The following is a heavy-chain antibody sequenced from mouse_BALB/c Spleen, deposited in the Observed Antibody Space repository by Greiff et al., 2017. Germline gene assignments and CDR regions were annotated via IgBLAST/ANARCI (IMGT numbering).Heavy chain of an antibody. V-gene: IGHV1-9*01. D-gene: IGHD2-10*02. CDR3: ARGYGIYYAMDY. J-gene: IGHJ4*01. CDR1: GYTFSSYW. Sequence: VKLMESGAELMKPGASVKISCKATGYTFSSYWIEWVKQRPGHGLEWIGEILPGSGSTNYNEKFKGKATFTADTSSNTAYMQLSSLTSEDSAVYYCARGYGIYYAMDYWGQGTSVTVSS. CDR2: ILPGSGST.